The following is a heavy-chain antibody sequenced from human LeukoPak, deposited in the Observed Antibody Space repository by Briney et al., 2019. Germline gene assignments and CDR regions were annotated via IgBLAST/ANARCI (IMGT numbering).Heavy chain of an antibody. V-gene: IGHV3-30*03. Sequence: GGSLRLSCTVSGFPFNDYVVHWVRQAPGKGLEWVAVSSTGESIKIYPESVRGRFTISRDSSKNTVYLQMNSLRVEDTAVYYCARDPVLGAPDYLDYWGRGTLVTVSS. CDR3: ARDPVLGAPDYLDY. CDR2: SSTGESIK. CDR1: GFPFNDYV. J-gene: IGHJ4*02. D-gene: IGHD1-26*01.